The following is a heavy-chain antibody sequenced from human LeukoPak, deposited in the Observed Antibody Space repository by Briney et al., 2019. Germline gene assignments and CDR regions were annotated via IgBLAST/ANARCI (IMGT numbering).Heavy chain of an antibody. D-gene: IGHD3-3*01. CDR1: GGSISSYY. CDR3: ARADYDFWSGHHYYYYMDV. CDR2: IYTSGST. J-gene: IGHJ6*03. V-gene: IGHV4-4*07. Sequence: PSETLSLTCTVSGGSISSYYWSWIRQPAGKGLEWIGRIYTSGSTNYNPSLKSRVTMPVDTSKNQFSLKLSSVTAADTAVYYCARADYDFWSGHHYYYYMDVWGKGTTVTVSS.